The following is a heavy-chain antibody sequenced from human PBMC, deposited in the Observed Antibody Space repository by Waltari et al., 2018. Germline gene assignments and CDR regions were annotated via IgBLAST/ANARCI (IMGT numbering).Heavy chain of an antibody. D-gene: IGHD1-26*01. Sequence: EAQLLESGGGLVQPGGSLRISWAASGFTFNNHTMGWGRQAPGNGVGGVSAIGGYGSNPFSADSVKGRFTISKDNSKNTVSLQMNSLRAEDTALYYCSKLRGTYPNYYFDYWGQGTLVTVSS. J-gene: IGHJ4*02. CDR1: GFTFNNHT. CDR3: SKLRGTYPNYYFDY. V-gene: IGHV3-23*01. CDR2: IGGYGSNP.